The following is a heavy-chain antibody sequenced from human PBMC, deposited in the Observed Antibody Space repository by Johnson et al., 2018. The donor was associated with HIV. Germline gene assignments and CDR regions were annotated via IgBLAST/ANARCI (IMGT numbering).Heavy chain of an antibody. CDR1: GFTFSNYA. Sequence: VQLVESGGGVVQPGRSLRLSCAASGFTFSNYALHWVSQAPGRGQEWVSSISGGSTYYAASRQGRFTLPRDNAKNTLYLQMNSLRAEDTAVYYCAFPTGATTAFDIWGQGTMVTVSS. V-gene: IGHV3-38-3*01. CDR3: AFPTGATTAFDI. CDR2: ISGGST. J-gene: IGHJ3*02. D-gene: IGHD5-24*01.